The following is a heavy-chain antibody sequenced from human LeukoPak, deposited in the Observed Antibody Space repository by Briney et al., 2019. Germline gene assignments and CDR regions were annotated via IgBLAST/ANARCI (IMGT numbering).Heavy chain of an antibody. CDR3: ARGGRGYYYYYYMDV. D-gene: IGHD2-15*01. CDR2: IYHSGST. J-gene: IGHJ6*03. CDR1: GYSISSGYY. Sequence: SETLSLTCTVSGYSISSGYYWGWIRQPPGKGLEWIGSIYHSGSTYYNPSLKSRVTISVDTSKNQFSLKLSSVTAADTAVYYCARGGRGYYYYYYMDVWGKGTTVTISS. V-gene: IGHV4-38-2*02.